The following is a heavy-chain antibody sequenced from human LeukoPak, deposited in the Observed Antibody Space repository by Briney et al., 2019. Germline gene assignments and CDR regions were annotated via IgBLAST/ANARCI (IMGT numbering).Heavy chain of an antibody. CDR1: GGSISSYY. D-gene: IGHD6-19*01. Sequence: SETLSLTCSVSGGSISSYYWSWIRQPPGKGLEWIGYMYYSGSTNYNPSLKSRVTISVDTSKNQFSLKLSSVTAADTAVYYCARRGQYSSGWSRLFQHWGQGTLVTVSS. CDR2: MYYSGST. J-gene: IGHJ1*01. V-gene: IGHV4-59*08. CDR3: ARRGQYSSGWSRLFQH.